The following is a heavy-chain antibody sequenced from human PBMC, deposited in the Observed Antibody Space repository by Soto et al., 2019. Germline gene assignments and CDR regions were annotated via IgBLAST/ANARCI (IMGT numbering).Heavy chain of an antibody. CDR2: IWYDGSNK. CDR1: GFTFSSYG. J-gene: IGHJ6*02. CDR3: ARDRPSLYYYNYGMDV. D-gene: IGHD6-6*01. V-gene: IGHV3-33*01. Sequence: PGGSLRLSCAASGFTFSSYGMHWVRHAPGKGLEWVAVIWYDGSNKYYADSVKGRFTISRDNSKNTLYLQMNSLRAEDTAVYYCARDRPSLYYYNYGMDVGGQGTTVTVS.